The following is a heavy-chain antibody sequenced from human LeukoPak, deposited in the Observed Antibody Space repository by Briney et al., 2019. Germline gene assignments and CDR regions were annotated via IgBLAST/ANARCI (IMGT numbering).Heavy chain of an antibody. V-gene: IGHV3-64*01. J-gene: IGHJ6*02. D-gene: IGHD1-7*01. CDR3: ARGHNWNYGHYYYGMDV. CDR2: ISSNGGST. Sequence: GGSLRLSCAASGFTFSSYAMHWVRQAPGKGLEYVSAISSNGGSTYYANSVKGRFTISRDNPKNTLYLQMGSLRAEDMAVYYCARGHNWNYGHYYYGMDVWGQGTTVTVSS. CDR1: GFTFSSYA.